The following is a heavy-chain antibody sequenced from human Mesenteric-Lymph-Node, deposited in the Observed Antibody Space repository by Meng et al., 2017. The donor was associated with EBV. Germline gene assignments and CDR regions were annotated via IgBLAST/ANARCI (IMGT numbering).Heavy chain of an antibody. CDR3: VHITSYSLIPY. J-gene: IGHJ4*02. Sequence: LQEFGPELVKPTQTLTLTCTFSGFSLSTSGVGVGWIRQPPEKALEWLALIYWDGDKRYSPSLDSRLTITKDTSRNQVVVTLTNMDPVDTATYYCVHITSYSLIPYWGQGTLVTVSS. CDR2: IYWDGDK. D-gene: IGHD3-16*01. CDR1: GFSLSTSGVG. V-gene: IGHV2-5*02.